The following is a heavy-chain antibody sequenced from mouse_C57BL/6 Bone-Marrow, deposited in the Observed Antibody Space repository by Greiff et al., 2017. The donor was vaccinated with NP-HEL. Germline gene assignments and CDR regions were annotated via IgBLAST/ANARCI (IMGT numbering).Heavy chain of an antibody. CDR1: GFSLTSYG. CDR3: ARMAYSKDWYFDV. D-gene: IGHD2-5*01. V-gene: IGHV2-2*01. CDR2: IWSGGST. J-gene: IGHJ1*03. Sequence: VHLVESGPGLVQPSQSLSITCTVSGFSLTSYGVHWVRQSPGKGLEWLGVIWSGGSTDYNAAFISRLSISKDNSKSQVFFKMNSLQADDTAIYYCARMAYSKDWYFDVWGTGTTVTVSS.